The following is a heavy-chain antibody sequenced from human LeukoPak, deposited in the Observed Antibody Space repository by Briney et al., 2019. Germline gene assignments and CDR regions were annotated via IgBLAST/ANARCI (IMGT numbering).Heavy chain of an antibody. CDR3: AREDITVKDKPDDYYYYYYGMDV. CDR2: IWYDGSNK. V-gene: IGHV3-33*01. Sequence: PGGSLRLSCAASGFTFSSYGMHWVRQAPGKGLEWVAVIWYDGSNKYYADSVKGRFTISRDNSKNTLYLQMNSLRAEDTAVYYCAREDITVKDKPDDYYYYYYGMDVWGQGTTVTVSS. D-gene: IGHD4-11*01. J-gene: IGHJ6*02. CDR1: GFTFSSYG.